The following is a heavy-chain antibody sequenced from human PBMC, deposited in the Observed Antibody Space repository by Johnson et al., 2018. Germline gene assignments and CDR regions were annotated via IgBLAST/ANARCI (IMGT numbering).Heavy chain of an antibody. CDR2: ISYDGSNK. D-gene: IGHD3-3*02. CDR3: ASLSAGAFDI. V-gene: IGHV3-30-3*01. CDR1: GFTFSSYA. Sequence: QVQLVESGGGVVQPGRSLRLSCAASGFTFSSYAMHWVRQAPGKGLEWVAVISYDGSNKYYADSVKGRFTISRDNSKNTLYRQMNSLSAQDTAVYSCASLSAGAFDIWGQGTMVTVSS. J-gene: IGHJ3*02.